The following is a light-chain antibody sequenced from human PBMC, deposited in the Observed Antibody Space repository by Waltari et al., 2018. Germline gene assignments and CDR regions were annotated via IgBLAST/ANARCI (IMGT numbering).Light chain of an antibody. V-gene: IGKV1-13*02. CDR3: QQFNTYPLT. CDR1: QGIRTR. Sequence: AIQLTQAPSSLSASVGDRVIITCRASQGIRTRLAWYQQRPGIAPKVLIFGASVLQSGVPSRFSGSGSGTDFTLTISSVQPEDFATYYCQQFNTYPLTFGGGTKVEIK. J-gene: IGKJ4*01. CDR2: GAS.